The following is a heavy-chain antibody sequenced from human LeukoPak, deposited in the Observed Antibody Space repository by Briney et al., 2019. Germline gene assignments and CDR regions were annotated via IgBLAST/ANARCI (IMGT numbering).Heavy chain of an antibody. D-gene: IGHD3-22*01. Sequence: ASVKVSCKASGGTFSSYAISWVRQAPGQGLEWMGGVIPIFGTANYAQKFQGRVTITADESTSTAYMEPSSLRSEDTAVYYCAAVTSYYYDSSGSTLFDYWGQGTLVTVSS. CDR3: AAVTSYYYDSSGSTLFDY. J-gene: IGHJ4*02. CDR1: GGTFSSYA. V-gene: IGHV1-69*13. CDR2: VIPIFGTA.